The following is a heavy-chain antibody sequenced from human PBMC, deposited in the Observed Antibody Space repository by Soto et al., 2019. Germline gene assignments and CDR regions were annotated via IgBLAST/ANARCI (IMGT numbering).Heavy chain of an antibody. CDR3: TKGRLAVGSDWFDS. J-gene: IGHJ5*01. V-gene: IGHV3-23*05. CDR2: IDSDGTDT. CDR1: GFTFYTYA. D-gene: IGHD1-26*01. Sequence: LRLSCEASGFTFYTYAMIWVRQAPGKGLEWVTAIDSDGTDTYYADFVKGRFTVSRDNSKNTLYLQMRSLTAEDTALYYCTKGRLAVGSDWFDSWGPGTLVTVSS.